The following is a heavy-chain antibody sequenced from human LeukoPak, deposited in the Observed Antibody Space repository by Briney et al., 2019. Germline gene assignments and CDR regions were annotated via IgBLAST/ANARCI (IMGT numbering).Heavy chain of an antibody. CDR3: AKDLLGYQLLHAPNWFDP. Sequence: GGSLRLPCAASGFTFSSYGMHWVRQAPGKGLEWVAVISYDGSNKYYADSVKGRFTISRDNSKNTLYLQMNSLRAEDTAVYYCAKDLLGYQLLHAPNWFDPWGQGTLVTVSS. CDR2: ISYDGSNK. V-gene: IGHV3-30*18. J-gene: IGHJ5*02. D-gene: IGHD2-2*01. CDR1: GFTFSSYG.